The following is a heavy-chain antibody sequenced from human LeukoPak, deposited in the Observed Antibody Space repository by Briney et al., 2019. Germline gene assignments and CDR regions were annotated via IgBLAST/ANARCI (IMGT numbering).Heavy chain of an antibody. Sequence: SVKVSCKASGGTFSSYGINWVRQAPGQGLEWMGGIIPIFGTTNYAQKFQGRVTITADESTSTAYMELSSLRSEDTAVYYCARVKSTYYDSSGYSHSDYWGQGTLSPSPQ. CDR1: GGTFSSYG. V-gene: IGHV1-69*13. D-gene: IGHD3-22*01. CDR3: ARVKSTYYDSSGYSHSDY. J-gene: IGHJ4*02. CDR2: IIPIFGTT.